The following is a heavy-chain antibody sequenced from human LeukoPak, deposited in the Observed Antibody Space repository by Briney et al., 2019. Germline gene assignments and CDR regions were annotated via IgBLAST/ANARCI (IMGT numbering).Heavy chain of an antibody. J-gene: IGHJ1*01. V-gene: IGHV1-69*15. CDR2: IIPIFGTA. D-gene: IGHD3-22*01. CDR1: GGTFISYA. CDR3: ARESLDGYYDSSGRTEYFQH. Sequence: ASVKVSCKASGGTFISYAISWVRQAPGQGLELMGRIIPIFGTANYAQKFQGRVTITSDESTSTAYMELSSLRSEDTAVYYCARESLDGYYDSSGRTEYFQHWGQGTLVTVSS.